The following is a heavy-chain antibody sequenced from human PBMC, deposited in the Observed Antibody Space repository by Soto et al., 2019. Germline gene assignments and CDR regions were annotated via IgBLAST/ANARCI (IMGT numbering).Heavy chain of an antibody. J-gene: IGHJ4*01. CDR2: MNPDSGHA. V-gene: IGHV1-8*01. Sequence: QVQLVQSGAEVKKPGASVKVSCKASGYTFTNADINWVRQAPGQGLEWMGWMNPDSGHAAYAQKFQGRVTLTTSTSTFTVYMEMRSLGSEDTAVYYCARRPHCSGGICYYGLDNWGHGTLVTVSS. D-gene: IGHD2-15*01. CDR3: ARRPHCSGGICYYGLDN. CDR1: GYTFTNAD.